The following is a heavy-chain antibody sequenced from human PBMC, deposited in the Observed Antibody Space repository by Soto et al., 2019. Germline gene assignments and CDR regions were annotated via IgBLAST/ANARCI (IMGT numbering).Heavy chain of an antibody. CDR1: GGSISSSSYY. J-gene: IGHJ4*02. V-gene: IGHV4-39*01. CDR3: ARLRYYDRDFDY. Sequence: TSETLSLTCTVSGGSISSSSYYWGWIRQPPGKGLEWIGSIYYSGSTYYNPSLKSRVTISVDTSKNQFSLKLSSVTAADTAVYYCARLRYYDRDFDYWGQGTLVX. D-gene: IGHD3-22*01. CDR2: IYYSGST.